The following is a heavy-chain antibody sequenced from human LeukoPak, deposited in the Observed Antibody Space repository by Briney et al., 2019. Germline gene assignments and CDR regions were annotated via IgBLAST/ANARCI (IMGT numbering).Heavy chain of an antibody. Sequence: KPSETPSLTCTVSGGSISSYYWSWIRQPPGKGLELIGYMYDSGSTNYNPSLKSRVTISVDTSKNQFSLRLSSVTAADTAVYYCARHGGSYTFDFWGQGVLVTVSS. CDR2: MYDSGST. J-gene: IGHJ4*02. CDR1: GGSISSYY. D-gene: IGHD1-26*01. CDR3: ARHGGSYTFDF. V-gene: IGHV4-59*01.